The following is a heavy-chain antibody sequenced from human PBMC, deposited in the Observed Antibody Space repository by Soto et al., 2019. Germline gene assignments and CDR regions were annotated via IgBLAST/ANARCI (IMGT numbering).Heavy chain of an antibody. CDR1: GFTVSSNY. CDR2: IYSGGST. Sequence: GGSLRLSCAASGFTVSSNYMSWVRQAPGKGLEWVSVIYSGGSTYYADSVKGRFTISRDNSKNTLYLQMNSLRAEDTAVYYCARINYYDSSVYFDYWGQGTLVTVSS. D-gene: IGHD3-22*01. J-gene: IGHJ4*02. CDR3: ARINYYDSSVYFDY. V-gene: IGHV3-53*01.